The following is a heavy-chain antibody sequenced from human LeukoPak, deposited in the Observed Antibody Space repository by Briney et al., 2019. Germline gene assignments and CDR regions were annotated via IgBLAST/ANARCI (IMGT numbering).Heavy chain of an antibody. D-gene: IGHD3-9*01. J-gene: IGHJ4*02. CDR1: GGSFSGYY. V-gene: IGHV4-59*01. Sequence: SETLSLTCAVYGGSFSGYYWSWIRQPPGKGLEWIGYIYYSGSTNYNPSLKSRVTISVDTSKNQFSLKLSSVTAADTAVYYCARHTWSHYDILTGRRTFDYWGQGTLVTVSS. CDR2: IYYSGST. CDR3: ARHTWSHYDILTGRRTFDY.